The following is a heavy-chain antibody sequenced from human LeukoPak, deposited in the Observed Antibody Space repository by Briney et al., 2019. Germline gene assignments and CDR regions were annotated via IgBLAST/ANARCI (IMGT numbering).Heavy chain of an antibody. CDR1: GFTFSSYA. V-gene: IGHV3-23*01. Sequence: GGSLRLSCAASGFTFSSYAMSWVRQAPGKGLEWVSAISGSGGSTYYADSVKGRFTISRDNSKNTLYLQMNSLRAEDTAVYYCAMYYYDSSGYYLTLPSPMYYFDYWGQGTLVTVSS. CDR3: AMYYYDSSGYYLTLPSPMYYFDY. D-gene: IGHD3-22*01. CDR2: ISGSGGST. J-gene: IGHJ4*02.